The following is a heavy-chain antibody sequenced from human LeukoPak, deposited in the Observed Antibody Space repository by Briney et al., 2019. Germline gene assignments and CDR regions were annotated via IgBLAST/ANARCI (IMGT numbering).Heavy chain of an antibody. Sequence: SETLSLTCAVYGGSFSGYYWSWIRQPPGKGLEWIGEINHCGSTNYNPSLKSRVTISVDTSKNQFSLRLSSVTAADTAVYYCAREGYSYGPADYWGQGTLVTVSS. CDR3: AREGYSYGPADY. CDR2: INHCGST. J-gene: IGHJ4*02. D-gene: IGHD5-18*01. V-gene: IGHV4-34*01. CDR1: GGSFSGYY.